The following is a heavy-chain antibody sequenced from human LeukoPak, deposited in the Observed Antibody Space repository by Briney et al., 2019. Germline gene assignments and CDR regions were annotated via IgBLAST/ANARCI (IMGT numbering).Heavy chain of an antibody. CDR3: ARGVELWALPVDDY. CDR1: GYTFTSYG. CDR2: ISAYNGNT. J-gene: IGHJ4*02. D-gene: IGHD5-18*01. Sequence: ASVKVSCKASGYTFTSYGVSWVRQAPGQGLEWMGWISAYNGNTNYAQKLQGRVTMTTDTSTSTAYMELRSLRSDDTAVYYCARGVELWALPVDDYWGQGTLVTVSS. V-gene: IGHV1-18*01.